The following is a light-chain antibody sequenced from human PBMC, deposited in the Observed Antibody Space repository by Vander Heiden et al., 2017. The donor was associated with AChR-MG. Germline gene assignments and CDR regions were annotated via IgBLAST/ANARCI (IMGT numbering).Light chain of an antibody. CDR3: QQYNDYPWT. V-gene: IGKV1-5*03. J-gene: IGKJ1*01. CDR2: KAS. CDR1: QSINTW. Sequence: IQMTQSPSTLSASVGDRVTITCRASQSINTWLAWYQHKPGKAPKLLIYKASTLQTGVPSRFSGSGSGTEFTLTIRGLQPDDFASYYCQQYNDYPWTFGQGTKVEVK.